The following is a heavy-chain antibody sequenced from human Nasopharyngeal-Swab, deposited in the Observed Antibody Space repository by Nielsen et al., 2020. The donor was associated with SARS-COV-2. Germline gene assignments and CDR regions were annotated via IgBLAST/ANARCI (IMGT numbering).Heavy chain of an antibody. CDR1: GFTFSTFG. CDR2: IWYDGSNK. V-gene: IGHV3-33*01. Sequence: SLNISCAASGFTFSTFGMHWVRQDPGKGLEWVAVIWYDGSNKYYADSVKGRFTISRDNSKNTLYLQMNSLRAEDTAIYYCARDEAGTANSGFDYWGQGTLVTVSS. CDR3: ARDEAGTANSGFDY. J-gene: IGHJ4*02. D-gene: IGHD1-1*01.